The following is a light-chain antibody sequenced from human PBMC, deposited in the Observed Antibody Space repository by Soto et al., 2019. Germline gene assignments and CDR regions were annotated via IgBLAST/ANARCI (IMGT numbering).Light chain of an antibody. CDR3: SSYAGSNNLV. CDR1: SSDIGGYDY. Sequence: QSALTQPPSASGSPVQSVTISCTGTSSDIGGYDYVSWYQQHPGKAPKLIIYEVNKRPSGVPDRFSGSKSGNTASLTVSGLQAEDEADYYCSSYAGSNNLVFAGGTKLNVL. V-gene: IGLV2-8*01. CDR2: EVN. J-gene: IGLJ3*02.